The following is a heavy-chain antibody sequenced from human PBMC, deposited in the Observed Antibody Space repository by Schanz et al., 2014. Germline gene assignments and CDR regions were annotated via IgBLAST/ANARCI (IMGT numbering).Heavy chain of an antibody. Sequence: EVQLVESGGGLVQPGGSLRLSCTASGFTFSSYSMNWVRQAPGKGLEWVSLISDSGDTAYYADSVKGRFTISRDNFKGALYLQMSSLRAEDTAVYYCARDHTTESYYSAGPPIDYWGQGTLLTVSS. CDR2: ISDSGDTA. CDR1: GFTFSSYS. CDR3: ARDHTTESYYSAGPPIDY. V-gene: IGHV3-48*01. J-gene: IGHJ4*02. D-gene: IGHD1-26*01.